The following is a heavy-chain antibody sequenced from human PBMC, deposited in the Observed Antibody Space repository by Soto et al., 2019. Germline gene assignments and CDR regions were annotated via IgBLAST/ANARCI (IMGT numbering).Heavy chain of an antibody. D-gene: IGHD1-1*01. Sequence: GASVKVSCKAIGYGFTRHYIHWVRQAPGQGLEWMGTIFPGGVNIAYAQKFQGRVTMTKDTSTSTVYMELNSLTSEDTAVYYCARDQSWHDLVWWFYPWGQGTLVTVSS. J-gene: IGHJ5*02. CDR1: GYGFTRHY. V-gene: IGHV1-46*03. CDR2: IFPGGVNI. CDR3: ARDQSWHDLVWWFYP.